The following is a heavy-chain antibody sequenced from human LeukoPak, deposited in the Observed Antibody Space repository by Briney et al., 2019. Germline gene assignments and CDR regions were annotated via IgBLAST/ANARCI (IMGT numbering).Heavy chain of an antibody. CDR2: IIPIFGTA. J-gene: IGHJ2*01. D-gene: IGHD3-22*01. V-gene: IGHV1-69*13. Sequence: ASVKVSCKASGGTFSSYAISWVRQAPGQGLEWMGGIIPIFGTANYAQKFQGRVTITADESTSTAYMELSSLRSEDTAVYYCARDRRHYYDSSGHLPQDWYFDLWGRGTLVTVSS. CDR1: GGTFSSYA. CDR3: ARDRRHYYDSSGHLPQDWYFDL.